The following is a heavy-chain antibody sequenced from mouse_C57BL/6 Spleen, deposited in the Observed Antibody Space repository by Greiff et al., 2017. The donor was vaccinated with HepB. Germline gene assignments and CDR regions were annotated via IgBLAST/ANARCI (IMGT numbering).Heavy chain of an antibody. D-gene: IGHD2-4*01. CDR3: ARDDYDPYYAMDY. CDR1: GFTFSDYG. CDR2: ISSGISTI. J-gene: IGHJ4*01. Sequence: EVMLVESGGGLVKPGGSLKLSCAASGFTFSDYGMHWVRQAPEKGLEWVAYISSGISTIYYADTVKGRFTISRDNAKNTLFLQMTSLRSEDTAMYYCARDDYDPYYAMDYWGQGTSVTVSS. V-gene: IGHV5-17*01.